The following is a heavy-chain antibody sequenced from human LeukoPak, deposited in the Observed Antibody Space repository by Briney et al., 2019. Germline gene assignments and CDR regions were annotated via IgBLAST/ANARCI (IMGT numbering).Heavy chain of an antibody. CDR3: AGGPVTTLELWYY. V-gene: IGHV4-39*07. Sequence: PSETLSLTCTVPGGSISSSSAYWGWIRQPPGKGLEWIGEINHSGTTKYNPSLKSRVSISIDTSKNQFSLKVSSVTAADTAVYYCAGGPVTTLELWYYWGQGTLVTVSS. CDR2: INHSGTT. CDR1: GGSISSSSAY. D-gene: IGHD4-17*01. J-gene: IGHJ4*02.